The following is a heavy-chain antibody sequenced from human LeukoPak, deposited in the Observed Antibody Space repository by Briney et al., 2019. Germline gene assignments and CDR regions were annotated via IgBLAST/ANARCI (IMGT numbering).Heavy chain of an antibody. J-gene: IGHJ6*02. D-gene: IGHD5-18*01. V-gene: IGHV3-49*04. CDR2: IRSKAYRGTT. Sequence: GRSLRLSCTTSGFSFADHAMSCVRQAPAKGLEWAGFIRSKAYRGTTEYAASVKGRFTILRDDPNSIVYLQMNSLKSEDTALYYCARGPIQLWIHNAMDVWGQGATVTVSS. CDR1: GFSFADHA. CDR3: ARGPIQLWIHNAMDV.